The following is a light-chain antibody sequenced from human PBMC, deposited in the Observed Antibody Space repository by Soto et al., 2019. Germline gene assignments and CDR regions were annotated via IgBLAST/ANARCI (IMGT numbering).Light chain of an antibody. CDR1: QASSPF. CDR3: QPSSSDLTT. Sequence: DSPLTQSPPSLSASFGDRVTITCRALQASSPFLNWYQCNPVKPPKLLIDESSNLRGGVSSRFSVSGTGTDFTLTIDRLQSYDFATYYCQPSSSDLTTVGQGTRL. J-gene: IGKJ5*01. CDR2: ESS. V-gene: IGKV1-39*01.